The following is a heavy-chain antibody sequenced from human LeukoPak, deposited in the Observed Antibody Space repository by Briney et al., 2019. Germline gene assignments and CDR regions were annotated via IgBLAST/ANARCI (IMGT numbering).Heavy chain of an antibody. CDR2: IYSGGST. CDR3: ARDDGALYYGSGSYFDY. J-gene: IGHJ4*02. V-gene: IGHV3-66*01. D-gene: IGHD3-10*01. CDR1: GFTVSSSY. Sequence: GGSLRLSCAASGFTVSSSYMSWVRQAPGKGLEWVSVIYSGGSTYYADSVKGRFTISRDNSKNTLYLQMNSLRAEDTAVYYCARDDGALYYGSGSYFDYWGQGTLVTVSS.